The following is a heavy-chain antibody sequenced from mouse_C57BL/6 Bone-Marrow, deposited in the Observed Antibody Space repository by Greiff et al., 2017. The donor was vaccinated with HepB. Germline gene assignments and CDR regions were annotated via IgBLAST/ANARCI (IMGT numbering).Heavy chain of an antibody. J-gene: IGHJ1*03. CDR2: ISSGGSYT. Sequence: EVQLQESGGDLVKPGGSLKLSCAASGFTFSSYGMSWVRQTPDKRLERVATISSGGSYTYYPDSVKGRFTISRDNAKNTLYLQMSSLKSEDTAMYYCARPRDGYYPYFDVWGTGTTVTVSS. D-gene: IGHD2-3*01. CDR1: GFTFSSYG. V-gene: IGHV5-6*01. CDR3: ARPRDGYYPYFDV.